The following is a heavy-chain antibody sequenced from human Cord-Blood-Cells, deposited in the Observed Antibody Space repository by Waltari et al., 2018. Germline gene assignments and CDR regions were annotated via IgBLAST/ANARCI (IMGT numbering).Heavy chain of an antibody. CDR1: GGSFSGYY. J-gene: IGHJ4*02. D-gene: IGHD6-6*01. CDR3: ARLGIAARRGNFDY. CDR2: INHSGST. V-gene: IGHV4-34*01. Sequence: QVQLQQWGAGLLKPSATLSLTCAVYGGSFSGYYWSWIRQPPGKGLEWIGEINHSGSTNYNPSLKSRVTISVDTSKNQFSLKLSSVTAADTAVYYCARLGIAARRGNFDYWGQGTLVTVSS.